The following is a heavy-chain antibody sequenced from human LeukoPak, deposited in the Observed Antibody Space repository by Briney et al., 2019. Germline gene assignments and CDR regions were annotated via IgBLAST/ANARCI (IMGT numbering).Heavy chain of an antibody. Sequence: SETLTLTCSVSGGSINNYYWSWIRQPPGKRLEWIGSVYHSGSTDYNPSFRSRVTISVDMSKNHFSLKVTSVTAADTAIYYCARDRLGGAVASWIPDYWGQGILVTVSS. CDR2: VYHSGST. V-gene: IGHV4-59*01. D-gene: IGHD3-16*01. J-gene: IGHJ4*02. CDR1: GGSINNYY. CDR3: ARDRLGGAVASWIPDY.